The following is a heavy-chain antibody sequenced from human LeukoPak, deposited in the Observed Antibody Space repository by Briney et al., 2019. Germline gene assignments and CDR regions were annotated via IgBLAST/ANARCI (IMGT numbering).Heavy chain of an antibody. CDR3: ARAGDSSGYYRIDY. CDR2: INHRGST. D-gene: IGHD3-22*01. CDR1: GGSFSGYY. J-gene: IGHJ4*02. Sequence: SETLSLTCAVYGGSFSGYYWSWIRQPPGKGLEWIGEINHRGSTNYNPSLKSRVTISVDTSKNQFSLKLSSVTAVDTAVYYCARAGDSSGYYRIDYWGQGTLVTVSS. V-gene: IGHV4-34*01.